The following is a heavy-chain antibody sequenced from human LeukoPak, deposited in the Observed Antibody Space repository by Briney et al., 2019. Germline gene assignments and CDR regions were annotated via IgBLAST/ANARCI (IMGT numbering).Heavy chain of an antibody. V-gene: IGHV1-18*01. CDR1: GYTFTSYG. CDR3: ARDGVAAAGTPLWFDP. J-gene: IGHJ5*02. CDR2: ISAYNGNT. D-gene: IGHD6-13*01. Sequence: ASVKVSCKVSGYTFTSYGISWVRQAPGQGLEWMGWISAYNGNTNYAQKLQGGVTMTTDTSTSTAYMELRSLRSDDTAVYYCARDGVAAAGTPLWFDPWGQGTLVTVSS.